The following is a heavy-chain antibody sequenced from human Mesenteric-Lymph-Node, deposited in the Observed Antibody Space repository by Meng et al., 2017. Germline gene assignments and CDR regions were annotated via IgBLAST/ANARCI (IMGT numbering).Heavy chain of an antibody. CDR1: GGSFSGYY. D-gene: IGHD3-22*01. J-gene: IGHJ2*01. V-gene: IGHV4-34*01. CDR2: INHSGST. Sequence: QGQLQQWGAGLLKPSGPLSLTCAVYGGSFSGYYWSWIRQPPGKGLEWIGEINHSGSTNYNPSLKSRVTISVDTSKNQFSLKLSSVTAADTAVYYCARGYYDSSGYGYWYFDLWGRGTLVTVSS. CDR3: ARGYYDSSGYGYWYFDL.